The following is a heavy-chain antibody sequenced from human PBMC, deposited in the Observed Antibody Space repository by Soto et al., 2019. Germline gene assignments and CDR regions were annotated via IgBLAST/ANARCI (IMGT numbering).Heavy chain of an antibody. D-gene: IGHD1-26*01. CDR1: GFTFSSYA. CDR2: ISGSGGSK. V-gene: IGHV3-23*01. Sequence: EVQLLESGGGLVQPGGSLRISCAASGFTFSSYAMSWVRQAPGKGLEWVSAISGSGGSKYYADSVKGRFTISRDNSKNALYLQMTSLRAKYTAVYYCAKDRPYYDPFDYWGQGTLVTVSS. CDR3: AKDRPYYDPFDY. J-gene: IGHJ4*02.